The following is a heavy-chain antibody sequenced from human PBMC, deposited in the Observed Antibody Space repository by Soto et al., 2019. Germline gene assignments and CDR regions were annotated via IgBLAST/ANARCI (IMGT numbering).Heavy chain of an antibody. V-gene: IGHV3-53*04. CDR1: GFTVSSNY. CDR3: ASSPPLRNYDILTGYYSPYYYYYMDV. D-gene: IGHD3-9*01. Sequence: GGSLRLSCAASGFTVSSNYMSWVRQAPGKGLEWVSVIYSGGSTYYADSVKGRFTISRHNSKNTLYLQMNSLRAEDTAVYYCASSPPLRNYDILTGYYSPYYYYYMDVWGKGTTVTVSS. J-gene: IGHJ6*03. CDR2: IYSGGST.